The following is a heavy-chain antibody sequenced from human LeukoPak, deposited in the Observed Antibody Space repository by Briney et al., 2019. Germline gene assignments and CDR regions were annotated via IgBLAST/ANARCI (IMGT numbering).Heavy chain of an antibody. CDR2: IYNSGNT. D-gene: IGHD3-22*01. J-gene: IGHJ4*02. V-gene: IGHV4-38-2*02. CDR3: ARDADSIHYFDY. CDR1: GYSINSGYC. Sequence: SETLSLTCTVSGYSINSGYCWAWIRQPPGKGLEWIGSIYNSGNTYYNPSLKRPVTMSVDTSKNQFSLKLTSVTAADAAVYYCARDADSIHYFDYWGQGTLVTVSS.